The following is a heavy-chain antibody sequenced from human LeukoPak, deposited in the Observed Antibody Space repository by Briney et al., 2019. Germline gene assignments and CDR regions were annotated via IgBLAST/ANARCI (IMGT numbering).Heavy chain of an antibody. J-gene: IGHJ5*02. CDR3: ASVNYYGSGKNNWFDP. CDR1: GFTFSSYA. Sequence: RTGGSLRLSCAASGFTFSSYAMSWVRQAPGKGLEWVSAISGSGGSTYYADSVKGRFTISRDNAKNSLYLQMNSLRAEDTAVYYCASVNYYGSGKNNWFDPWGQGTLVTVSS. D-gene: IGHD3-10*01. V-gene: IGHV3-23*01. CDR2: ISGSGGST.